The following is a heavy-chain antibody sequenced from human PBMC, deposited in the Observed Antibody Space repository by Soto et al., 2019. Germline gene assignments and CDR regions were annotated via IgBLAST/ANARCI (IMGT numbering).Heavy chain of an antibody. D-gene: IGHD1-26*01. Sequence: GGSLRLSCAASGFTFSSYDMHWVRQATGKGLEWVSAIGTAGDPYYPGSVKGRFTISRENAKNSLYLHMNSPRAGDTAVSYCARWSSYYYGMDVWGQGTTVTVPS. CDR2: IGTAGDP. J-gene: IGHJ6*02. V-gene: IGHV3-13*05. CDR3: ARWSSYYYGMDV. CDR1: GFTFSSYD.